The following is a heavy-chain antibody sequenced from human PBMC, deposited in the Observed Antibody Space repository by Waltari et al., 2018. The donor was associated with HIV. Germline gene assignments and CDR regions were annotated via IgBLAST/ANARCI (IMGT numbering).Heavy chain of an antibody. J-gene: IGHJ4*02. D-gene: IGHD3-10*02. CDR3: ARVKGGYYVFDH. Sequence: QVQLVESGGNMVQPGTSLRLSCAASGSTFSVHGMHWVRQAQGRGLEWVAVIWSDGSKKYYAESVKGRFIISRDNSKNTLYLQMYTLRVEDTAVYYCARVKGGYYVFDHWGQGTLVTVSS. V-gene: IGHV3-33*08. CDR2: IWSDGSKK. CDR1: GSTFSVHG.